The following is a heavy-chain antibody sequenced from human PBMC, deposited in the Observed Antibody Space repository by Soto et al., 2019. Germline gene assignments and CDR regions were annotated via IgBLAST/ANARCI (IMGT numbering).Heavy chain of an antibody. V-gene: IGHV4-4*02. CDR2: VFHTGGT. Sequence: QVQLQESGPGLVKPSETLSLTCTVSSDSIAGENWWCWVRQPPGLGLEWIGEVFHTGGTNYNPSLKSRVTMEVDKSKNQLSLTLISATAADTAVYYCARVFSSGSGWMYYFDFWGQGTLVSVSS. D-gene: IGHD6-19*01. CDR1: SDSIAGENW. J-gene: IGHJ4*02. CDR3: ARVFSSGSGWMYYFDF.